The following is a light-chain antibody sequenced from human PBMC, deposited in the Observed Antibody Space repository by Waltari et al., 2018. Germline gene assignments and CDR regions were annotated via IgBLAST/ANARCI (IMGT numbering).Light chain of an antibody. CDR1: QSLLHSTGYMY. V-gene: IGKV2-28*01. CDR2: LGS. Sequence: DIVMTQPPLPLSVTPGLPAPISCRPSQSLLHSTGYMYLDWYLQRPGQSPQLLIYLGSNRASGVPDRFSGSVSGTDFTLEISRVEAEDVGVYFCMQALQTPYTFGQGTKLEIK. CDR3: MQALQTPYT. J-gene: IGKJ2*01.